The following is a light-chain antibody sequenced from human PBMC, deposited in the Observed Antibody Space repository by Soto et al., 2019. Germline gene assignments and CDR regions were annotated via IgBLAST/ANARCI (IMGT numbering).Light chain of an antibody. V-gene: IGLV2-14*01. CDR2: DVS. J-gene: IGLJ2*01. Sequence: QSALTQPASVSGSPGQSITISCTGTSSDVGGYNYVSWYQQHTGKAPKLMIYDVSNRPSGVSNRFSGSKSGNTASLTISGLKAEDEADYYCSSYTSISTVVFGGGTKLTVL. CDR1: SSDVGGYNY. CDR3: SSYTSISTVV.